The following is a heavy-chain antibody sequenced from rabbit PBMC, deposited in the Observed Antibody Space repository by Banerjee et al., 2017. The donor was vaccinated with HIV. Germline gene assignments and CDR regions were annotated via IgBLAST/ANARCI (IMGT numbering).Heavy chain of an antibody. V-gene: IGHV1S45*01. CDR3: ARNGAGSNYAFNL. Sequence: QEQLEESGGGLVKPEGSLTLTCKASGFSFSNNYWICWVRQAPVTGLEWIACINAADDSKICYASWAKGRFTISKTSSTTVTLQMTSLTAADTATYFCARNGAGSNYAFNLWGPGTLVTVS. CDR1: GFSFSNNYW. CDR2: INAADDSKI. J-gene: IGHJ4*01. D-gene: IGHD8-1*01.